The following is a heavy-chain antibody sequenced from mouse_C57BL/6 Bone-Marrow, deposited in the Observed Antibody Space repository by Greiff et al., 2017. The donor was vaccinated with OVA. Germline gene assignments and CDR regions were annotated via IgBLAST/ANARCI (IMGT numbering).Heavy chain of an antibody. Sequence: EVKLEESGGGLVKPGGSLKLSCAASGFTFSSYAMSWVRQTPEKRLEWVATISDGGSYTYYPDNVKGRFTISRDNAKNNLYLQMSQLKSEDTAMYYCARVRFAYWGQGTLVTVSA. CDR1: GFTFSSYA. CDR2: ISDGGSYT. J-gene: IGHJ3*01. V-gene: IGHV5-4*03. CDR3: ARVRFAY.